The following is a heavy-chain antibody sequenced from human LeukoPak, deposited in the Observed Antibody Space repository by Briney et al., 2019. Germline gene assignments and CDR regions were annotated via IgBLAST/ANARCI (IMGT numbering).Heavy chain of an antibody. Sequence: ASVKVSCKASGYTFTGYYMHSVRQAPGQGLEWMGWINPNSGGTNYAQKFQGRVTMTRDTSISTAYMELSRLRSDDTAVYYCASQTGYCSGGSCPEYYFDYWGQGTLVTVSS. CDR1: GYTFTGYY. V-gene: IGHV1-2*02. CDR3: ASQTGYCSGGSCPEYYFDY. CDR2: INPNSGGT. D-gene: IGHD2-15*01. J-gene: IGHJ4*02.